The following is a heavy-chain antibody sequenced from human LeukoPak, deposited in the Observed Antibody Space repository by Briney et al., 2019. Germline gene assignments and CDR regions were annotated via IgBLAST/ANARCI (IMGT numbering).Heavy chain of an antibody. CDR1: GDSISSTSYY. J-gene: IGHJ4*01. Sequence: SETLSLTCTVSGDSISSTSYYWEWIRQPPGKGVAWIGSIYNSGTTYYNPSLKSRVTISVDTSKNQFSLKVSSVTAADTAVYYCASRVYGLGSFNYWGQGTLVTVSS. V-gene: IGHV4-39*01. CDR2: IYNSGTT. D-gene: IGHD3-10*01. CDR3: ASRVYGLGSFNY.